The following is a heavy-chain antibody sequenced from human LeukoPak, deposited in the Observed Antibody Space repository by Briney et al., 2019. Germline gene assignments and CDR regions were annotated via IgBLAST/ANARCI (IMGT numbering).Heavy chain of an antibody. J-gene: IGHJ3*01. CDR3: ATYVDTVRYDAFDV. D-gene: IGHD5-18*01. CDR1: GLTFRTYA. Sequence: GGSLRLSCAASGLTFRTYAMSWVRQAPGKGLEWVSSISDSGGYTSYADSVKGRFTISRDNARNTLLQMNSLRTEGAAVYYCATYVDTVRYDAFDVWGQGTMVTVSS. V-gene: IGHV3-23*01. CDR2: ISDSGGYT.